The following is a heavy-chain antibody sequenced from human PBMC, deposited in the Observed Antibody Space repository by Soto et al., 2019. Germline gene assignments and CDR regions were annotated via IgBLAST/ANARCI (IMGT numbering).Heavy chain of an antibody. CDR2: ISAYNGNT. D-gene: IGHD2-15*01. Sequence: QVQLVQSGAEVKKPGASVKVSCKASGYTFTSYGISWVRQAPGQGLEWMGWISAYNGNTNYAQKLQGRVTMTPDTSTSTAYMELRSLRSDDTAVYYCARDSSGGDCSGGSCYSDYWGQGTLVTVSS. CDR1: GYTFTSYG. CDR3: ARDSSGGDCSGGSCYSDY. J-gene: IGHJ4*02. V-gene: IGHV1-18*01.